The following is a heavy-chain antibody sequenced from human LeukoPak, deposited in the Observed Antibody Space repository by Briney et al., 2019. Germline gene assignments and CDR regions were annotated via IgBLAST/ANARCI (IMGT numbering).Heavy chain of an antibody. V-gene: IGHV1-18*01. CDR3: ARARGYYDSSGYCFDY. CDR2: ISAYNGNT. CDR1: GYTFTSYG. Sequence: ASVKVPCKASGYTFTSYGISWVRQAPGQGHEWMGWISAYNGNTNYAQKLQGRVTMTTDTSTSTAYMELRSLRSDDTAVYYCARARGYYDSSGYCFDYWGQGTLVTVSS. D-gene: IGHD3-22*01. J-gene: IGHJ4*02.